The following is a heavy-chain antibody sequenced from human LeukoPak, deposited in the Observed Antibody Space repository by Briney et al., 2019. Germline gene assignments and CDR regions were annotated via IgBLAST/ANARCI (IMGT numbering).Heavy chain of an antibody. V-gene: IGHV3-7*01. CDR1: GFTFSSYE. J-gene: IGHJ4*02. CDR2: IKGDGSEK. CDR3: ARDFRFLEDS. D-gene: IGHD3-3*01. Sequence: GGSLRLSCAASGFTFSSYEMNWVRQAPGKGLEWVGNIKGDGSEKYYADSVKGRFIISRDNAKNSLFLQMNSLRAEDTAVYYCARDFRFLEDSWGQGTLVTVSS.